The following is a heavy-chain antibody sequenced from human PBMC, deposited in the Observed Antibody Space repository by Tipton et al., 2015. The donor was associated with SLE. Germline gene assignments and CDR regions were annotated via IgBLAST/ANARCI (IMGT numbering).Heavy chain of an antibody. J-gene: IGHJ4*02. CDR3: ARQYLPGSGPSFDS. V-gene: IGHV3-30*04. D-gene: IGHD2/OR15-2a*01. CDR2: ISYDGSNK. Sequence: SLRLSCAASGFTFFTYAMHWVRQAPGKGLEWVAVISYDGSNKYYADSVKGRFTISRDNSKNTVYLQLSSLRVEDTAVYYCARQYLPGSGPSFDSWGQGTLVTVSS. CDR1: GFTFFTYA.